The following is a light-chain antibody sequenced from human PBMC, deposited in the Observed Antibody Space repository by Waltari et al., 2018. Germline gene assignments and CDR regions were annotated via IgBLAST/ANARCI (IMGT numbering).Light chain of an antibody. CDR1: SEHSAYA. V-gene: IGLV4-69*01. CDR2: IDGGGGH. J-gene: IGLJ3*02. CDR3: QTWDPDPGV. Sequence: QLAVTQSPSASASLGASVKLTCTLSSEHSAYAIAWHQHQPEKGPRFLMKIDGGGGHTKGDGIPARVSGCSAGAERYITISSRQYEDEAAYYCQTWDPDPGVFGGGTRLTV.